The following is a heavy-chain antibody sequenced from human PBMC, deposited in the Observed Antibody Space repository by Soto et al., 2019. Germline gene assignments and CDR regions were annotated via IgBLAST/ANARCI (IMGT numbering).Heavy chain of an antibody. V-gene: IGHV1-18*01. J-gene: IGHJ4*02. D-gene: IGHD2-2*01. Sequence: AASVKVSCKASGYTFTSYGISWVRQAPGQGLEWMGWIIAYNGNTNYAQKLQGRVTMTTDTSTSTAYMELRRLRSDDTAVYFCARVLYCSSTSCYPFNFDYWGQGTLVTVS. CDR2: IIAYNGNT. CDR1: GYTFTSYG. CDR3: ARVLYCSSTSCYPFNFDY.